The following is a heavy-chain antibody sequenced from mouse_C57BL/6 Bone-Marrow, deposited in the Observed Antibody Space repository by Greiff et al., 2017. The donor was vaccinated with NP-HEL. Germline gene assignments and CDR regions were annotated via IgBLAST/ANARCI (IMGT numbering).Heavy chain of an antibody. Sequence: EVKLMESGGGLVQPGGSLKLSCAASGFTFSDYYMYWVRQTPEKRLEWVAYISNGGGSTYYPDTVKGRFTISRDNAKNTLYLQMSRLKSEDTAMYYCARQTLYYYGSTYGYFDVWGTGTTVTVSS. V-gene: IGHV5-12*01. J-gene: IGHJ1*03. CDR1: GFTFSDYY. CDR2: ISNGGGST. CDR3: ARQTLYYYGSTYGYFDV. D-gene: IGHD1-1*01.